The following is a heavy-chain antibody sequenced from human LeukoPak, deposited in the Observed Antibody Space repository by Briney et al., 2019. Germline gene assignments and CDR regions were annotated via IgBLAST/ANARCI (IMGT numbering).Heavy chain of an antibody. CDR1: GFTFNNYG. CDR3: ARGLTGIAVAGTSPADY. CDR2: LWYDGTNE. V-gene: IGHV3-33*01. D-gene: IGHD6-19*01. J-gene: IGHJ4*02. Sequence: GGSLRLSCAASGFTFNNYGMHWVRQAPGRGLEWVALLWYDGTNENYADSVKGRFTISRDNAKNSLYLQMNSLRAEDTAVYYCARGLTGIAVAGTSPADYWGQGTLVTVSS.